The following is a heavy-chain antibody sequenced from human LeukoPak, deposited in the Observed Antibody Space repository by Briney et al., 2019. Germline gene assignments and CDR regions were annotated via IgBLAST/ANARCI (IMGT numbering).Heavy chain of an antibody. CDR3: ARDLGQQLVPYNWFDP. Sequence: ASVKVSCKASGYTFTSYGISWVRQAPGQGLEWMGWISAYNGNTNYAQKLQGRVTMTTDTSTSTAYMELRSLRSDDTAVYYCARDLGQQLVPYNWFDPWGQGTLVTVSS. J-gene: IGHJ5*02. D-gene: IGHD6-13*01. CDR2: ISAYNGNT. V-gene: IGHV1-18*01. CDR1: GYTFTSYG.